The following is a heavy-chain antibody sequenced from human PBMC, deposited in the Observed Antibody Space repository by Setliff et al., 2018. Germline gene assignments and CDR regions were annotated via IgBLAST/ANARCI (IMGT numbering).Heavy chain of an antibody. CDR3: ARYFRSFD. Sequence: GGSLRLSCAASGFTFSNFAMTWVRQAPGKGLVWVSRSNGDGRTTTYADSVKGRFTISRDNAKNTLYLQMNSLRAEDTAVYYCARYFRSFDWGQGTLVTVSS. J-gene: IGHJ4*02. V-gene: IGHV3-74*01. CDR2: SNGDGRTT. CDR1: GFTFSNFA. D-gene: IGHD3-9*01.